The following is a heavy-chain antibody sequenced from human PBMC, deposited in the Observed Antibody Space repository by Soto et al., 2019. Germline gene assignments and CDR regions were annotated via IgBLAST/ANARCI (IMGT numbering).Heavy chain of an antibody. Sequence: SETLSLTCTVSGGSISSGDYYWSWIRQPPGKGLEWIGYIYYSGSTYYNPSLKSRVTISVDTSKNQFSLKLSSVTAADTAVYYCARVRAVAVNFDYWGQGTLVTVSS. CDR2: IYYSGST. CDR3: ARVRAVAVNFDY. D-gene: IGHD6-19*01. V-gene: IGHV4-30-4*01. CDR1: GGSISSGDYY. J-gene: IGHJ4*02.